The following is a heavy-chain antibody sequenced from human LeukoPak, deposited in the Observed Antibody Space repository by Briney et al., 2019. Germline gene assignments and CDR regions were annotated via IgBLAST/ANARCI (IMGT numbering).Heavy chain of an antibody. J-gene: IGHJ4*02. CDR2: ISGSGGST. Sequence: GGSLRLSCEASGFTFSTYSMNWVRQAPGKGLEWVSSISGSGGSTYYADSVKGRFSISRDNSKNTLDLQMTGLRAEDTALYYCAKGGQNYDFWRFDYWGQGTLVTVSS. CDR1: GFTFSTYS. D-gene: IGHD3-3*01. CDR3: AKGGQNYDFWRFDY. V-gene: IGHV3-23*01.